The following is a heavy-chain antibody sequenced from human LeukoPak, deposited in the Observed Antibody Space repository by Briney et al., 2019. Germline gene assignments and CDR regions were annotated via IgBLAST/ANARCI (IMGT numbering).Heavy chain of an antibody. D-gene: IGHD3-22*01. CDR3: AGLVGRYSSGLYYYYFDY. J-gene: IGHJ4*02. CDR1: GASINSLDL. Sequence: SETLSLPFPVSGASINSLDLWGWVRQPPGKGLEWVGEMYLSGTTHSNPSVKSRVTISIDKSKNQFFLNLSSVTAADTAVYYCAGLVGRYSSGLYYYYFDYWGQGTLVTVSS. CDR2: MYLSGTT. V-gene: IGHV4-4*02.